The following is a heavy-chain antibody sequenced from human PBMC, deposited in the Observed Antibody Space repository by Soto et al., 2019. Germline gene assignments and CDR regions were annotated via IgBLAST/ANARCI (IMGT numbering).Heavy chain of an antibody. J-gene: IGHJ6*02. CDR1: GFNFTSYT. CDR2: IPSSGSYI. CDR3: ARDLRGGGELRYLGYGMDV. D-gene: IGHD3-9*01. V-gene: IGHV3-21*01. Sequence: KAGGSLRLSCAASGFNFTSYTMNWVRQAPGKGLEWLSVIPSSGSYIYYGDSVKGRFTISRDNAKNSVYLQMNGLRGEDTAVYYWARDLRGGGELRYLGYGMDVWGPGTSVTVSS.